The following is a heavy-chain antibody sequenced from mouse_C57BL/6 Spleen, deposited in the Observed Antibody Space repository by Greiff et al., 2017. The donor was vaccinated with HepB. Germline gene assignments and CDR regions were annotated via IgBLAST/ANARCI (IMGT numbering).Heavy chain of an antibody. CDR3: ARGDYDYVWAMDY. CDR2: INPNNGGT. V-gene: IGHV1-26*01. Sequence: VHVKQSGPELVKPGASVKISCKASGYTFTDYYMNWVKQSHGKSLEWIGDINPNNGGTSYNQKFKGKATLTVDKSSSTAYMELRSLTSEDSAVYYCARGDYDYVWAMDYWGQGTSVTVSS. D-gene: IGHD2-4*01. J-gene: IGHJ4*01. CDR1: GYTFTDYY.